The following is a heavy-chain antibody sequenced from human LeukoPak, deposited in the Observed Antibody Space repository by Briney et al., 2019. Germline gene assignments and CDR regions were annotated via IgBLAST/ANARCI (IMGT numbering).Heavy chain of an antibody. J-gene: IGHJ3*02. CDR3: AREQVYSYDRADAFDI. V-gene: IGHV1-69*13. D-gene: IGHD5-18*01. CDR1: GGTFSSYA. Sequence: SVKVSCKASGGTFSSYAISWVRQAPGQGLEWMGGIIPIFGTANYAQKFQGRVTITADESTSTAYMELSSLRSEDTAVYYCAREQVYSYDRADAFDIWGQGTMVTVSS. CDR2: IIPIFGTA.